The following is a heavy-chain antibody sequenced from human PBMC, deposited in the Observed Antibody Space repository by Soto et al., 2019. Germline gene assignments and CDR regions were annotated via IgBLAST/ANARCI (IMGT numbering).Heavy chain of an antibody. J-gene: IGHJ4*02. Sequence: GGSLRLSCAASGFTFSSYDMHWVRQAPGKGLEWVAVISYDGSNKYYADSVKGRFTISRDNSKNTLYLQMNSLRAEDTAVYYCAKDNGAVVIIWAGYFDYWGQGTLVTVSS. CDR2: ISYDGSNK. CDR1: GFTFSSYD. D-gene: IGHD3-3*01. CDR3: AKDNGAVVIIWAGYFDY. V-gene: IGHV3-30*18.